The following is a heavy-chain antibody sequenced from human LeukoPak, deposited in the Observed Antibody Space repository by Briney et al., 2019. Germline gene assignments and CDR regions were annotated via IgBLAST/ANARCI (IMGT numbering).Heavy chain of an antibody. V-gene: IGHV4-59*01. J-gene: IGHJ4*02. CDR2: IYYSGST. CDR3: ARARRIAAADY. Sequence: SEALSLTCTVSGGSISSYYWSWIRQPPGKGLEWIGYIYYSGSTNYSPSLKSRVPISVDTSKNQFSLKLSSVTAADTAVYYCARARRIAAADYWGQGTLVTVSS. D-gene: IGHD6-13*01. CDR1: GGSISSYY.